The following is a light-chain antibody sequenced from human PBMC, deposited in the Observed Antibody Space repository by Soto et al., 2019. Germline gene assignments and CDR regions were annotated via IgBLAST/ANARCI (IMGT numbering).Light chain of an antibody. V-gene: IGKV1-39*01. Sequence: DIQMTQSPSSLSASIGDRVTITCQASQNITNNLSWYQQKPGKAPNLLIYAASSLLSGVSSRFSGSGSGTDFTLTISSLRPEDFATYYCQQSYRTPYTFGQGTKVDI. CDR1: QNITNN. CDR2: AAS. CDR3: QQSYRTPYT. J-gene: IGKJ2*01.